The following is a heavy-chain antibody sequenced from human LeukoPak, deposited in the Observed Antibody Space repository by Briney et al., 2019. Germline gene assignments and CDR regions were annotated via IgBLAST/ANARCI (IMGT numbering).Heavy chain of an antibody. CDR1: GFTFSNYW. V-gene: IGHV3-74*01. CDR3: ARGPGESVFDY. CDR2: INNDGSGS. D-gene: IGHD3-10*01. Sequence: GGSLGLSCAASGFTFSNYWMHWVRQTPGKGLVWVSRINNDGSGSSYADSVRGRFTISRDNAKNTLYLQMNSLRAEDTAVYYCARGPGESVFDYWGQGTLVTVSS. J-gene: IGHJ4*02.